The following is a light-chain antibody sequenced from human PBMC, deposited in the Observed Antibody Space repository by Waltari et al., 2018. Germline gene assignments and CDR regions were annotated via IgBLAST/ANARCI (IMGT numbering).Light chain of an antibody. Sequence: QSALTQPASVSGSPGQSITTSCSGTDSDVCSYDFFSWYQQHPGKAPHLIIYEVSNRPSGISNRFSASKSGNTASLTISGLQAEDEADYYCSSYTTSSAPGVFGTGTRVTVL. CDR2: EVS. J-gene: IGLJ1*01. V-gene: IGLV2-14*01. CDR1: DSDVCSYDF. CDR3: SSYTTSSAPGV.